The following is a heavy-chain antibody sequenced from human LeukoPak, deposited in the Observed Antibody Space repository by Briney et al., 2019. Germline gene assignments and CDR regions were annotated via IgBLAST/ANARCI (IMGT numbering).Heavy chain of an antibody. Sequence: SETLSLTCTVSGVSISNDGYYWSWIRQHPGKGLEWIGYIYYSGSTYYNPSLKSRGTMSVETSKNQFSLKLSSVTAADTALYYCARDGGASQDLFLDFWGQGALVTVSS. D-gene: IGHD3-16*01. CDR3: ARDGGASQDLFLDF. V-gene: IGHV4-31*03. CDR1: GVSISNDGYY. J-gene: IGHJ4*02. CDR2: IYYSGST.